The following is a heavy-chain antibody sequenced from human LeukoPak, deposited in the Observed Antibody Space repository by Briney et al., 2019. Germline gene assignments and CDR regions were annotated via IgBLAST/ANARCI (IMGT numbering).Heavy chain of an antibody. J-gene: IGHJ4*02. V-gene: IGHV1-2*02. D-gene: IGHD3-10*01. CDR3: GRNVYTIVRGVIGSYFDY. Sequence: GAPVKPSCTAAGYPFTPYYVHWGAQAPRQRRKCRRWIKPNSGGTKYAEKFGGSVTMTRDASIRTAFMELSRLRSDDAAVDYCGRNVYTIVRGVIGSYFDYWGQGTLVTVSS. CDR1: GYPFTPYY. CDR2: IKPNSGGT.